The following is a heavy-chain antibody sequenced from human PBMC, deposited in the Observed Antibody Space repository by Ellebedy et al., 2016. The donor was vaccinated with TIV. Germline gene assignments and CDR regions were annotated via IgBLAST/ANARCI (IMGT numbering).Heavy chain of an antibody. Sequence: GGSLRLXXAASGFTFSSNWMHWVRQAPGKGLLWVSRINGDGTTTTYADSVKGRFTISRDNAKNTVYLQKDSLRAEDTAVYYCARGTNVAAGTDYWGQGTLVTVSS. D-gene: IGHD6-13*01. CDR1: GFTFSSNW. CDR3: ARGTNVAAGTDY. CDR2: INGDGTTT. J-gene: IGHJ4*02. V-gene: IGHV3-74*01.